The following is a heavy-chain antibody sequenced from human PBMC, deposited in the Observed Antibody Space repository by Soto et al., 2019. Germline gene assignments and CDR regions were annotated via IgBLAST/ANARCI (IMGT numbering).Heavy chain of an antibody. CDR2: ITSDSGDI. D-gene: IGHD3-3*01. CDR1: GFTFNRST. Sequence: EVQLVESGGGLVKPGGSLRLSCTASGFTFNRSTMNWVRQAPGKGPEWVSSITSDSGDINYADSVRGRFTISRDNATNSFYLQMSSLRAEDTAVYYCARASEGDFWSGYYYGMDVWGPGTPVTVSS. J-gene: IGHJ6*02. V-gene: IGHV3-21*02. CDR3: ARASEGDFWSGYYYGMDV.